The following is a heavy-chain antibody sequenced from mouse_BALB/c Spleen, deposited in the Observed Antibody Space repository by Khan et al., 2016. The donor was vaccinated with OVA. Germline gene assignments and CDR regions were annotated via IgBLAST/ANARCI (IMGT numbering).Heavy chain of an antibody. Sequence: EVQLVESGPELVKPGASVKISCKASGYSFTGYFMNWVMQSHGKSLEWIGRINPHIGETFYNQKFKGKATLTVDESSTTAHMELRSLSSEDSAVYYCARICRSDFDYGGQGTTLTVSS. CDR3: ARICRSDFDY. CDR1: GYSFTGYF. CDR2: INPHIGET. D-gene: IGHD1-1*01. V-gene: IGHV1-20*02. J-gene: IGHJ2*01.